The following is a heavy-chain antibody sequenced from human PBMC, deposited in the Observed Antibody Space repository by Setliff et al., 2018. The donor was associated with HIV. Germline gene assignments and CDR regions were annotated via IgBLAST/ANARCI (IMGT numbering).Heavy chain of an antibody. J-gene: IGHJ4*02. Sequence: GESLKISCQASGYTFTNYWIAWLRQMPGRGLEWMGIINPDDSEITYSPSFQGQVTFSVDKSINTAYLQGSSLRASDCGMYYCARVLRGPGRSSSIWGGYFDSWGQGTLVTVSS. CDR1: GYTFTNYW. V-gene: IGHV5-51*01. CDR3: ARVLRGPGRSSSIWGGYFDS. D-gene: IGHD6-13*01. CDR2: INPDDSEI.